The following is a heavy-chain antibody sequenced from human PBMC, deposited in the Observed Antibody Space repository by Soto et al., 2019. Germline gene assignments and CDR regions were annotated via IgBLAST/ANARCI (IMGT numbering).Heavy chain of an antibody. CDR2: ISAHNGNT. V-gene: IGHV1-18*01. CDR3: ARGRYWDY. Sequence: QVHLVQSGAEVKKPGASVKVSCKGSGYAFTTYGITWVRQAPGQGLEWMGWISAHNGNTNYAQKLQGSVTVTRDTSTSTDYMELRSLRSDDTAVYYCARGRYWDYWGQGALVTVSS. J-gene: IGHJ4*02. CDR1: GYAFTTYG. D-gene: IGHD2-8*02.